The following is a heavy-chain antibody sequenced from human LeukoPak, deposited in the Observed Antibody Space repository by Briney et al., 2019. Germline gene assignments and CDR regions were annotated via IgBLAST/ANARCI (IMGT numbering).Heavy chain of an antibody. CDR3: AKCNRGWSDYNYFYMDV. J-gene: IGHJ6*03. CDR1: GFTFSSYG. V-gene: IGHV3-30*02. D-gene: IGHD2-15*01. Sequence: GGSLRLSCAASGFTFSSYGMHWVRQTPGKGLEWVSFIRYDGNNEYYADSVKGRFTISRDNSKNTLYLQMNSLRAEDTAVYYCAKCNRGWSDYNYFYMDVWGKGTTVTVSS. CDR2: IRYDGNNE.